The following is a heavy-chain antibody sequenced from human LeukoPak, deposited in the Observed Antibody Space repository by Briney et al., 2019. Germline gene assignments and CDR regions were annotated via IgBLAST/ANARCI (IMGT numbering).Heavy chain of an antibody. D-gene: IGHD3-10*01. CDR3: ARHSITMVRGVRPPYFDY. V-gene: IGHV5-51*01. Sequence: GESLKISCKGSGYSFTSYWIGWVRQMPGKGLEWMGIIYPGDSDTRYSPSFQGQVTISADKSISTAYLQWSSLKASDTAMYYCARHSITMVRGVRPPYFDYWGQGTLVTVSS. J-gene: IGHJ4*02. CDR1: GYSFTSYW. CDR2: IYPGDSDT.